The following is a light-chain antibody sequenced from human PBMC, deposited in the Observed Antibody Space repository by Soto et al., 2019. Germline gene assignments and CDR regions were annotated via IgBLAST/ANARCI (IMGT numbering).Light chain of an antibody. Sequence: DIQMTQSPSSLSASVGDRVTITCRASQGISNYLAWYQQRSWKVPKLLISAAFTLQSGVPSRFSGSGSGTDFTLTISSLQTEDVATYYCQKYTNVPTFGGGTKVEIK. CDR1: QGISNY. CDR2: AAF. CDR3: QKYTNVPT. V-gene: IGKV1-27*01. J-gene: IGKJ4*01.